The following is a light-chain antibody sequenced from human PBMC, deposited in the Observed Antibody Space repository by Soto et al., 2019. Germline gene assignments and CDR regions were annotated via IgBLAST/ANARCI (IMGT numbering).Light chain of an antibody. CDR2: SNN. CDR3: AAWDYSLNGVV. CDR1: SSHIGSNT. V-gene: IGLV1-44*01. J-gene: IGLJ2*01. Sequence: QSVLTQPPSASGTPGQRVTISCSGSSSHIGSNTVNWYQQLPGTAPKLLIYSNNQRPSGVPDRFSGSKSGTSASLSISGLQSEDEADYDCAAWDYSLNGVVFGGGTKLTVL.